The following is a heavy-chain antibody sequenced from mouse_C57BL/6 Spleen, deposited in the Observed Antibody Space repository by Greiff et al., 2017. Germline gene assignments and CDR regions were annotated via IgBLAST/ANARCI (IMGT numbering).Heavy chain of an antibody. CDR1: GYSITSGYY. Sequence: EVQLVESGPGLVKPSQSLSLTCSVTGYSITSGYYWNWIRQFPGNKLEWMGYISYDGSNNYNPSLKNRISITRDTSKNQFFLKLNSVTTEDTATYYCARAFITTVVATDYYAMDYWGQGTSVTVSS. CDR2: ISYDGSN. D-gene: IGHD1-1*01. V-gene: IGHV3-6*01. J-gene: IGHJ4*01. CDR3: ARAFITTVVATDYYAMDY.